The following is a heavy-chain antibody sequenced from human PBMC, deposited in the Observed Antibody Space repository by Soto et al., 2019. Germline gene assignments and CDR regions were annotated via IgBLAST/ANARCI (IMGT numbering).Heavy chain of an antibody. CDR2: IYYSGST. D-gene: IGHD3-16*02. V-gene: IGHV4-59*01. CDR1: GGSISSYY. J-gene: IGHJ6*03. CDR3: AGKGAGIHLGELSLGGYYYMDV. Sequence: SETLSLTCTVSGGSISSYYWSWIRQPPGKGLEWIGYIYYSGSTNYNPSLKSRVTISVDTSKNQFSLKLSSVTAADTAVYYCAGKGAGIHLGELSLGGYYYMDVWGKGTTVTVSS.